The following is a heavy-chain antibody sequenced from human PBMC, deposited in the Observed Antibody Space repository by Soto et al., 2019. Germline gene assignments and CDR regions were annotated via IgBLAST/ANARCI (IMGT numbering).Heavy chain of an antibody. CDR3: ATLPPRIVVTILPIPS. CDR1: GGSITSSSHY. D-gene: IGHD2-21*01. Sequence: SETLSLTCTVSGGSITSSSHYWGWIRQPPGKGLESVANIYYDGNTYYNPSLESRVTISLDTSKNQFSLRLDSVTAADTAVYYCATLPPRIVVTILPIPSWGQGTQVTVSS. J-gene: IGHJ4*02. V-gene: IGHV4-39*01. CDR2: IYYDGNT.